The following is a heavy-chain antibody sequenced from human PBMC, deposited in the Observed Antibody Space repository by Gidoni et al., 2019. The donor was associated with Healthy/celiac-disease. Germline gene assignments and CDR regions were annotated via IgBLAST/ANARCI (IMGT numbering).Heavy chain of an antibody. V-gene: IGHV3-21*01. D-gene: IGHD3-22*01. Sequence: EVQLVESGGGLVKPGGSLRLSCASSVFTFSSDSMNWVRQAPGKGLEWVSSISSSSSYIYYADSVKGRFTISRDNAKNSLYLQMNSLRAEDTAVYYCARGNYYDSSGYYGDWFDPWGQGTLVTVSS. J-gene: IGHJ5*02. CDR1: VFTFSSDS. CDR3: ARGNYYDSSGYYGDWFDP. CDR2: ISSSSSYI.